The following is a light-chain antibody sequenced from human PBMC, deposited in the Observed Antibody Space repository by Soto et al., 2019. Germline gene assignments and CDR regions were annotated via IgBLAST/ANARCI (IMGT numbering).Light chain of an antibody. CDR1: HSINNW. J-gene: IGKJ1*01. CDR3: QQYNTYSWT. CDR2: DAS. Sequence: DIRMTQSPSTLSASVGDRVTITCGASHSINNWLAWYQQKPGKAPKLLIYDASTLESGVPSRFRGSGSGTEFTLTISGLQPEDFATYYCQQYNTYSWTFGQGTKVDI. V-gene: IGKV1-5*01.